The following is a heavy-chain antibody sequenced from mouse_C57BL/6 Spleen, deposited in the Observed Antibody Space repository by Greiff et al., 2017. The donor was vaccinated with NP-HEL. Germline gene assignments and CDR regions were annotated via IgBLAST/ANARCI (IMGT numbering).Heavy chain of an antibody. CDR1: GFTFSSYA. CDR2: ISDGGSYT. Sequence: EVQLVESGGGLVKPGGSLKLSCAASGFTFSSYAMSWVRQTPEKRLEWVATISDGGSYTYYPDNVKGRFTISRDNAKNNLYLQMSHLKSEDTAMYYCARERDLYFDYWGQGTTLTVSS. J-gene: IGHJ2*01. V-gene: IGHV5-4*01. CDR3: ARERDLYFDY.